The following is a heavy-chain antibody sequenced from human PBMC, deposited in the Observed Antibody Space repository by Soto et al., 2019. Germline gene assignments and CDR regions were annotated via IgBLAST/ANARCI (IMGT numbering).Heavy chain of an antibody. CDR1: GGSISSYY. J-gene: IGHJ4*02. D-gene: IGHD6-13*01. Sequence: SETLSLTCTVSGGSISSYYWSWIRQPAGKGLEWIGRIYTSGSTNYNPSLKSRVTMSVDTSKNRFSLKLSSVTAADTAVYYCAREALSYSSSWYYFDYWGQGTLVTVSS. CDR2: IYTSGST. CDR3: AREALSYSSSWYYFDY. V-gene: IGHV4-4*07.